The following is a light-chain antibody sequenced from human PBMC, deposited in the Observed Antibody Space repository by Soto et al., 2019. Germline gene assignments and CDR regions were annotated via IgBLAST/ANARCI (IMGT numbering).Light chain of an antibody. CDR3: QKYDGSPLT. CDR2: GIF. Sequence: EIVLTQSPRTLSLSPGERATLSCRASQSVGSDYVAWYQHRPGQAPRLLFSGIFRRATGIPDRFSGSGSGTEFALTISSLEPEYFALYICQKYDGSPLTFGQGTRGEI. J-gene: IGKJ5*01. CDR1: QSVGSDY. V-gene: IGKV3-20*01.